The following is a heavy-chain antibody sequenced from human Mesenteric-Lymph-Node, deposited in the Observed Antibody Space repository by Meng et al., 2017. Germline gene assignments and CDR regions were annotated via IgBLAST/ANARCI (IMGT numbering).Heavy chain of an antibody. CDR2: INSDGRDT. Sequence: GESLKISFAASGFTFSSSWMHWVRQAPGKGLVWVSRINSDGRDTSYADSVKGRFTISRDNAKNSLYLQMNSLRAEDTAVFYCARDRVDDPGYYYYGLDVWGQGNTV. CDR1: GFTFSSSW. V-gene: IGHV3-74*01. D-gene: IGHD2-15*01. CDR3: ARDRVDDPGYYYYGLDV. J-gene: IGHJ6*01.